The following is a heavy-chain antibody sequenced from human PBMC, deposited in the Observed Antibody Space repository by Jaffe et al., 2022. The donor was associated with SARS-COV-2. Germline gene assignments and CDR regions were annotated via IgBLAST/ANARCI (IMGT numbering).Heavy chain of an antibody. D-gene: IGHD1-1*01. J-gene: IGHJ3*02. CDR2: ISYDGSNK. CDR3: ARLPTRAFDI. V-gene: IGHV3-30-3*01. CDR1: GFTFSSYA. Sequence: QVQLVESGGGVVQPGRSLRLSCAASGFTFSSYAMHWVRQAPGKGLEWVAVISYDGSNKYYADSVKGRFTISRDNSKNTLYLQMNSLRAEDTAVYYCARLPTRAFDIWGQGTMVTVSS.